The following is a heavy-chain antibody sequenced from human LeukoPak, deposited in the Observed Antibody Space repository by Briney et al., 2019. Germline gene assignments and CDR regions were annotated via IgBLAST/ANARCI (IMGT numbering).Heavy chain of an antibody. CDR3: ARRGRGYCSSTSCYRAGAFDI. Sequence: SETLSLTCAVYGGSFSGYYWSWIRQPPGKGLEWIGEINHSGSANYNPSLKSRVTISVDTSKNQFSLKLSSVTAADTAVYNCARRGRGYCSSTSCYRAGAFDIWGQGTMVTVSS. V-gene: IGHV4-34*01. CDR1: GGSFSGYY. CDR2: INHSGSA. J-gene: IGHJ3*02. D-gene: IGHD2-2*02.